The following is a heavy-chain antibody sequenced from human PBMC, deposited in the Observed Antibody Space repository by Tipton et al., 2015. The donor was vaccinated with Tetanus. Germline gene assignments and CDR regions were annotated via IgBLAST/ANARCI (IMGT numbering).Heavy chain of an antibody. CDR1: GGPIRSGDYQ. CDR2: VYYSGTT. Sequence: TLSLTCTVSGGPIRSGDYQWNWIRQPPGKGLEWIGSVYYSGTTYYNASLESRVTISIDTSKRQISMKLTSVTAADTAVYYCATQTDNWFDPWGQGLLVTVSS. V-gene: IGHV4-39*01. CDR3: ATQTDNWFDP. J-gene: IGHJ5*02.